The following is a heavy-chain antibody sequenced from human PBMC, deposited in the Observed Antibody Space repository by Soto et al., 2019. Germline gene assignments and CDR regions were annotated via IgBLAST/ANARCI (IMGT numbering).Heavy chain of an antibody. V-gene: IGHV3-23*01. CDR3: AKVGRAVTPGYYYYYGMDV. CDR1: GFTFSSYA. Sequence: EVQLLESGGGLVQPGGSLRLSCAASGFTFSSYAMSWVRQAPGKGLEWVSAISGSGGSTYYADSVKGRFTISRDNSKNTLYLQMNSLRAEDTAVYYCAKVGRAVTPGYYYYYGMDVWGQGTTVTVSS. D-gene: IGHD4-4*01. CDR2: ISGSGGST. J-gene: IGHJ6*02.